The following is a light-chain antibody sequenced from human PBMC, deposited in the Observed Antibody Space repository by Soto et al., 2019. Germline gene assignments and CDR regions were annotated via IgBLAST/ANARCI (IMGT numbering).Light chain of an antibody. CDR3: SSYTSSSTLAV. CDR2: DVS. J-gene: IGLJ1*01. Sequence: QSVLTQPASVSGSPGQSITISRTGNSSDVGGYNYVSWYQQHPGKAPKLMIYDVSNRPSGVSNRFSGSKSGNTASLTISGLQAEDEADYYCSSYTSSSTLAVFGTGTRSPS. CDR1: SSDVGGYNY. V-gene: IGLV2-14*01.